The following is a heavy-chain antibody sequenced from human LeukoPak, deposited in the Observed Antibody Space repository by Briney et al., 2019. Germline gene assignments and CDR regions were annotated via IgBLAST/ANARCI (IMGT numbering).Heavy chain of an antibody. J-gene: IGHJ4*02. Sequence: ASVKVSCKASGYTFTSYGISWVRQAPGQGLEWMGWISAYNGNTNYAQKLQGRVTMTTDTSTSTAYMELRSLRSDDTAVYYCAREQQLVETLYYFDYWGQGTLVTVSS. CDR1: GYTFTSYG. CDR3: AREQQLVETLYYFDY. D-gene: IGHD6-13*01. V-gene: IGHV1-18*01. CDR2: ISAYNGNT.